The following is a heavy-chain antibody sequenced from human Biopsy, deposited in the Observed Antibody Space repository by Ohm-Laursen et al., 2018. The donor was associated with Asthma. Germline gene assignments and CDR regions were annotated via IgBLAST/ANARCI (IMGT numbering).Heavy chain of an antibody. D-gene: IGHD6-19*01. V-gene: IGHV1-69*13. CDR3: ARCQVGYSSGWSLLLKKIYYSGMDV. CDR1: GGTFSNFA. Sequence: VKISCKAPGGTFSNFAISWVRQAPGQGLEWLGGIMTVFGTTNYAQKFQGRVTITADESTSTAYMEVTSLRSEDTATYYCARCQVGYSSGWSLLLKKIYYSGMDVWGQGTAVTVSS. J-gene: IGHJ6*02. CDR2: IMTVFGTT.